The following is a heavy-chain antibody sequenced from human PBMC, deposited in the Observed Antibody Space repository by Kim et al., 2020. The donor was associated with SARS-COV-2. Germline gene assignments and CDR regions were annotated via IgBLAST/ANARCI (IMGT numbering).Heavy chain of an antibody. CDR1: GFPFETYS. J-gene: IGHJ4*02. CDR3: ARGRGSSWSQFDF. CDR2: ISYDRNSE. Sequence: GGSLRLSCAASGFPFETYSIHWVRQAPGKGLEWVAVISYDRNSENYADSVKGRFAVSRDNSKNTVYLQMNNLRPTDTAVYYCARGRGSSWSQFDFWGQGTLVTVSS. V-gene: IGHV3-30*09. D-gene: IGHD6-13*01.